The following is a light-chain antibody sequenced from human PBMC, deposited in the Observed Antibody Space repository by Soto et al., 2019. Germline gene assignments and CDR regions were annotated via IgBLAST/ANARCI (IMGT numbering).Light chain of an antibody. V-gene: IGKV1-39*01. CDR1: QSISSY. Sequence: DIQMTQSPSSLSASVGDRVTITCRASQSISSYLNWYQQKPGKAPKLLIYAASSLQSGVPSRFSGSGSGTDFTLTINSLQPEDFATYYCQQASSFPLTFGGGTTVEI. J-gene: IGKJ4*01. CDR3: QQASSFPLT. CDR2: AAS.